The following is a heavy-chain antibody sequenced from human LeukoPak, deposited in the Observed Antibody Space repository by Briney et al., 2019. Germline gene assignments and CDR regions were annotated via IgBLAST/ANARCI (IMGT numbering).Heavy chain of an antibody. CDR3: AREVSEGFDF. J-gene: IGHJ4*02. CDR2: FGTRSTSI. V-gene: IGHV3-21*01. CDR1: GFTFSGYS. D-gene: IGHD3-22*01. Sequence: GGSLRLSCTASGFTFSGYSMNWIRQAPGKGLEWVSSFGTRSTSIYHAGSVKGRFAISRDNAKNSLYLQMNSLKAEDTALYYCAREVSEGFDFWGQGTLVTVSS.